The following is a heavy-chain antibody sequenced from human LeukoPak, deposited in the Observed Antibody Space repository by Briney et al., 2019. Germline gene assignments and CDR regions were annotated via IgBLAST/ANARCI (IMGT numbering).Heavy chain of an antibody. J-gene: IGHJ4*02. CDR3: ARGVTGSHGY. CDR2: INSSGGST. Sequence: ASVKLSCTAFGYTFTSFYMHWVRQAPGQGLEWMGTINSSGGSTSYAQKFQGRVTMTRDTSTSTVYMELTSLRSEDTAVYYCARGVTGSHGYWGQGTLVTVSS. V-gene: IGHV1-46*01. CDR1: GYTFTSFY. D-gene: IGHD1-1*01.